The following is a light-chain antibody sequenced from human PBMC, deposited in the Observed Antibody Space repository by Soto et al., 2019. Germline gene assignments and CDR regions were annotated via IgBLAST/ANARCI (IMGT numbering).Light chain of an antibody. CDR2: HAS. CDR3: QQYGDSPRS. V-gene: IGKV3-20*01. Sequence: IVLIQSPDTLSLSPGERATLSCRASRSLSSDYLAWYQQKPGPAPRLLFYHASRRATGPPDRFSVSCSGTDFTLTISRLEPGDFAVYYCQQYGDSPRSFGQGTKVDIK. CDR1: RSLSSDY. J-gene: IGKJ1*01.